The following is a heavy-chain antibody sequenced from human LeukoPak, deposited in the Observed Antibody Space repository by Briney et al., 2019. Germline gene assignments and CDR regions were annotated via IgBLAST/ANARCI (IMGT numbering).Heavy chain of an antibody. Sequence: GGSLRLSCAVSGITFSSYTMSWVRQAPGKGLQWVSAISGSGDRTYYADSVKGRFTISRDNSKNTLYLQMNSLRAEDTAVYYCAKVKRGCDAFDIWGQGTMVTVSS. V-gene: IGHV3-23*01. CDR1: GITFSSYT. J-gene: IGHJ3*02. CDR2: ISGSGDRT. D-gene: IGHD5-12*01. CDR3: AKVKRGCDAFDI.